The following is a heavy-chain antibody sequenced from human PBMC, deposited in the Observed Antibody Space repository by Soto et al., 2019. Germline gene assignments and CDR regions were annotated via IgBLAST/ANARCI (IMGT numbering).Heavy chain of an antibody. Sequence: PGESLKISCAASGFSFSSYWMSWVRQAPGKGLVWVSRINSDGSSTSYADSVKGRFTISRDNAKNTLYLQMNSLRAEDTAVYYCARDYATMVDWFDPWAQGTLVTVSS. V-gene: IGHV3-74*01. J-gene: IGHJ5*02. CDR1: GFSFSSYW. CDR2: INSDGSST. D-gene: IGHD3-10*01. CDR3: ARDYATMVDWFDP.